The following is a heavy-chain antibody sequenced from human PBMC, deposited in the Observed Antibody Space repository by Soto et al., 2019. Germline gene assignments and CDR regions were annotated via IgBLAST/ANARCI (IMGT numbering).Heavy chain of an antibody. CDR1: GYTFTGYY. J-gene: IGHJ5*02. CDR3: ARASNAMIVSGFDP. V-gene: IGHV1-2*04. D-gene: IGHD3-22*01. Sequence: ASVKVSCKASGYTFTGYYMHWVRQAPGQGLEWMGWIKPNSGGTNYAQKFQGWVTMTRDTSISKAYMELSRLRSDDTAVYYCARASNAMIVSGFDPWGQGTLVTVSS. CDR2: IKPNSGGT.